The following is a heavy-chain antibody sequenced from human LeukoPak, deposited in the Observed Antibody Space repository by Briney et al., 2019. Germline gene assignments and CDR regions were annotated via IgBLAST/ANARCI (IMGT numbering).Heavy chain of an antibody. Sequence: PSETLSLTCTVSGGSISRYYWSWIRQPPGKGLEWIGYIYYSGSTNYNPSLKSRVTISVDTSKNQFSLRLSSVTAADTAVCYCARQLSTTPDAFDIWGQGTMVTVPS. D-gene: IGHD2/OR15-2a*01. CDR3: ARQLSTTPDAFDI. J-gene: IGHJ3*02. V-gene: IGHV4-59*08. CDR2: IYYSGST. CDR1: GGSISRYY.